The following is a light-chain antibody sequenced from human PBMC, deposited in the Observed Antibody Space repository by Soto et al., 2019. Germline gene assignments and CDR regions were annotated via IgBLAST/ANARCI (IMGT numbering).Light chain of an antibody. CDR3: QQYNDWPLYT. J-gene: IGKJ5*01. CDR1: QSVNSN. Sequence: EILMTQSPTIVSLSPGERATLSFRASQSVNSNLAWYQQKPGQAPRLLISGASTRAPGIAARFSGSGSGTNFTLSISGLQSADFAVYYCQQYNDWPLYTFGQGTRLEI. V-gene: IGKV3-15*01. CDR2: GAS.